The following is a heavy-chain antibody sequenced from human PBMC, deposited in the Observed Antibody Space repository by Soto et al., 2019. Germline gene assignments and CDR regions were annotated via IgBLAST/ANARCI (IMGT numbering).Heavy chain of an antibody. D-gene: IGHD2-15*01. V-gene: IGHV1-18*01. Sequence: ASVKVSCKASGYTFTSYGISWLRQSPGQGLEWMGWISAYNGNTNYAQKLQGRVTMTTDTSTSTAYMELRSLRSDDTAVYYCARDVVVVAALNYYYYGMDVWGQGATVTVSS. CDR3: ARDVVVVAALNYYYYGMDV. CDR2: ISAYNGNT. J-gene: IGHJ6*02. CDR1: GYTFTSYG.